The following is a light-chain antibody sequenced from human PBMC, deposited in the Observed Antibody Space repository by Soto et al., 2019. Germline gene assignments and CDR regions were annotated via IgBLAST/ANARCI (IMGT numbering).Light chain of an antibody. V-gene: IGKV3-15*01. Sequence: EIVMTQSPATLSVSPGERATLSCRASQSVSSNLAWYQQKPCQAPRLLIYGASTRATGIPARFSGSGSGTAFTLTFSSLQSEYFEVFFCQQYNNWPSLFTCGPVTKVDIK. J-gene: IGKJ3*01. CDR3: QQYNNWPSLFT. CDR2: GAS. CDR1: QSVSSN.